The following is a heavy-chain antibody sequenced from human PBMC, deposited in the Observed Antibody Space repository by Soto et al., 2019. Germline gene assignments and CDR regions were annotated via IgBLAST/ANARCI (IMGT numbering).Heavy chain of an antibody. V-gene: IGHV3-23*01. J-gene: IGHJ6*03. D-gene: IGHD5-12*01. Sequence: GGSLRLSCAASGFTFSSYAMSWVRQAPGKGLEWVSAISGSGGSTYYADSVKGRFTISRDNSKNTLYLQMNSLRAEDTAVYFFAKGGDRSGYVPYYYYMDVWGKGTTVTVSS. CDR3: AKGGDRSGYVPYYYYMDV. CDR2: ISGSGGST. CDR1: GFTFSSYA.